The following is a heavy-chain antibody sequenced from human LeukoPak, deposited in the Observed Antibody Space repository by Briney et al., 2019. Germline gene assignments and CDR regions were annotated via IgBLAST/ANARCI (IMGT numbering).Heavy chain of an antibody. D-gene: IGHD6-19*01. CDR3: ARDRSLQKYSSGWVFDY. Sequence: GASVKVSCKASGYTFTGYYMHWVRQAPGQGLEWMGWINPNSGGTNYAQKFQGRVTMTRDTSISTAYMELGRLRSDDTAVYYCARDRSLQKYSSGWVFDYWGQGTLVTVSS. CDR1: GYTFTGYY. V-gene: IGHV1-2*02. CDR2: INPNSGGT. J-gene: IGHJ4*02.